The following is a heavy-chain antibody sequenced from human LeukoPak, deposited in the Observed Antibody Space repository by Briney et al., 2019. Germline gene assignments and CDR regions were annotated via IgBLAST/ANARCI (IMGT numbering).Heavy chain of an antibody. CDR1: GYTFTGYY. CDR2: INPNSGGT. V-gene: IGHV1-2*02. J-gene: IGHJ4*02. CDR3: AREVDYYDSSGYSTDY. D-gene: IGHD3-22*01. Sequence: ASVKVSCKASGYTFTGYYMHWVRQAPGQGLEWMGWINPNSGGTNYAQKFQGRVTMTRDTSTSTVYMELSSLRSEDTAVYYCAREVDYYDSSGYSTDYWGQGTLVTVSS.